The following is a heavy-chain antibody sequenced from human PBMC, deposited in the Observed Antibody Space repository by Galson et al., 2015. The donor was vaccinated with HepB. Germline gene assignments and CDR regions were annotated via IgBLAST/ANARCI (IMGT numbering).Heavy chain of an antibody. Sequence: SVKVSCKASGYTFTGHYLHWVRQAPGQGLEWLGRINPNTGDTNYPQKFQGRVTVTRDASISAAYMELSRLRSDDTAVYYCARGRRLSIFRGFVNYVHWFDPWGQGTLVTVSS. CDR2: INPNTGDT. J-gene: IGHJ5*02. CDR3: ARGRRLSIFRGFVNYVHWFDP. V-gene: IGHV1-2*06. CDR1: GYTFTGHY. D-gene: IGHD3-10*01.